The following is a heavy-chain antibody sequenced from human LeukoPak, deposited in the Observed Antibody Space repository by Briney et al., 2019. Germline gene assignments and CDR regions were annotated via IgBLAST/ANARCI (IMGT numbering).Heavy chain of an antibody. CDR2: INPNRGGT. D-gene: IGHD1-14*01. V-gene: IGHV1-2*02. Sequence: AAVKVSCKASGYTFTGYYMHWVRQAPGQGVEWMGWINPNRGGTNFAQKLQGRAIMTSETSITTVYMELRRLTSDDTAVYFCARGRSSRTSPVYTMDVWGQGTTVTVSS. CDR1: GYTFTGYY. J-gene: IGHJ6*02. CDR3: ARGRSSRTSPVYTMDV.